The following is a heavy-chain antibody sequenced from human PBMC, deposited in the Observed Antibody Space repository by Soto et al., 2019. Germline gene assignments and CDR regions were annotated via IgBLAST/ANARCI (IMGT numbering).Heavy chain of an antibody. V-gene: IGHV4-61*01. CDR3: ARGNIAAAGTKFDP. CDR2: IYYSGNT. CDR1: GGSVSSRSYY. Sequence: PSETLSLTCTVSGGSVSSRSYYWSWIRQPPGKGLEWIGYIYYSGNTNYNHSLKSRVTISVDTSKNQFSLKLSSVTAADTAVYYCARGNIAAAGTKFDPWGQGALVTVSS. J-gene: IGHJ5*02. D-gene: IGHD6-13*01.